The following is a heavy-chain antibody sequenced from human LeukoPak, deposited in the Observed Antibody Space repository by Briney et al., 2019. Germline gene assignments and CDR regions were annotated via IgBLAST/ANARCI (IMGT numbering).Heavy chain of an antibody. CDR2: IYYSGST. CDR1: GGSISSGGYY. CDR3: ARGVDSSGYYYDWYFDL. D-gene: IGHD3-22*01. V-gene: IGHV4-31*03. Sequence: SETLSLTCTVSGGSISSGGYYWSWIRQHPGKGLEWIGYIYYSGSTYYNPSLKSRVTISVDTSKNQFPLKLSSVTAADTAVYYCARGVDSSGYYYDWYFDLWGRGTLVTVSS. J-gene: IGHJ2*01.